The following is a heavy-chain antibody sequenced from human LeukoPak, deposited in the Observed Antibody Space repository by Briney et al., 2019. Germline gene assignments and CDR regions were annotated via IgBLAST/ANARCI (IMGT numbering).Heavy chain of an antibody. CDR1: GYTFTGYY. Sequence: ASVKVSCKASGYTFTGYYMHWVRQAPGQGLEWMGWINPNSGNTGYAQKFQGRVTMTRNTSISTAYMELSSLRSEDTAVYYCARGSRGRIPLREGPWGQGTLVTVSS. J-gene: IGHJ5*02. CDR3: ARGSRGRIPLREGP. CDR2: INPNSGNT. V-gene: IGHV1-8*02. D-gene: IGHD2-15*01.